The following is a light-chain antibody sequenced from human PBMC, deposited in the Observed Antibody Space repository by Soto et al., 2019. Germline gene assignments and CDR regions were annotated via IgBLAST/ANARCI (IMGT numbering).Light chain of an antibody. Sequence: IQLTQSPSSLSASVGDRVTITCRASQGISSYLAWYQQKPGKAPKLLIYAASTLQSGVRSRFSGSGSGTDFTLTISSLQPEDFATYYCQQLNSYPFTFGGGTKVEIK. V-gene: IGKV1-9*01. CDR2: AAS. CDR1: QGISSY. J-gene: IGKJ4*01. CDR3: QQLNSYPFT.